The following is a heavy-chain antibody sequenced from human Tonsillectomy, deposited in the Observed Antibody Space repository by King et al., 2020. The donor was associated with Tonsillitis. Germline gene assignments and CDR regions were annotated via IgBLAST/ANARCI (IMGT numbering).Heavy chain of an antibody. V-gene: IGHV1-46*01. J-gene: IGHJ5*02. CDR3: ARDRPCSSASCYGGSWFDP. CDR2: INPSGGTT. D-gene: IGHD2-2*01. Sequence: VQLVESGAEVKKPGASVKVSCKASGYTFTSYYMHWVRQAPGQGLEWMGMINPSGGTTSYAKKFQGRVTMTRDTSTNTVNRELSSLRSEDTAVYYCARDRPCSSASCYGGSWFDPWGQGTLVTVCS. CDR1: GYTFTSYY.